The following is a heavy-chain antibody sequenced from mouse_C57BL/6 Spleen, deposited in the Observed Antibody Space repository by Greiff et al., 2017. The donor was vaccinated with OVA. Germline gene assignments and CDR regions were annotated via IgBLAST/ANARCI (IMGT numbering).Heavy chain of an antibody. Sequence: VQLQQSGPELVKPGASVKISCKASGYSFTSYYIHWVKQRPGQGLEWIGWIYPGSGNTKYNEKFKGKATLTADTSSSTAYMQLSSLTSEDSAVYYCARWKGYDYDVNYAMDYWGQGTSVTVSS. CDR2: IYPGSGNT. CDR1: GYSFTSYY. D-gene: IGHD2-4*01. V-gene: IGHV1-66*01. CDR3: ARWKGYDYDVNYAMDY. J-gene: IGHJ4*01.